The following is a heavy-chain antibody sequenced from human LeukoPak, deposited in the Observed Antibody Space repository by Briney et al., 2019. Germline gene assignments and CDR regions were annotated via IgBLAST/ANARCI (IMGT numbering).Heavy chain of an antibody. D-gene: IGHD2-21*01. Sequence: PGGSLRLSCAASGFTFSSYSMNWVCRAPGKGLEWVSYISSSSSAIYYADSVKGRFTISRDNAKNSLYLQMNSLRAEDTAVYYCARSRPSSHIVVVVGASRVAFDIWGQGTMVTVSS. CDR2: ISSSSSAI. CDR3: ARSRPSSHIVVVVGASRVAFDI. CDR1: GFTFSSYS. J-gene: IGHJ3*02. V-gene: IGHV3-48*04.